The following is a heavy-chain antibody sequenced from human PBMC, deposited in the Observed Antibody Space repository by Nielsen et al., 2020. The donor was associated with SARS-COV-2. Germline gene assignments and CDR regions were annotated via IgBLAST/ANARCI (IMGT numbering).Heavy chain of an antibody. J-gene: IGHJ4*02. D-gene: IGHD3-3*01. V-gene: IGHV3-53*01. Sequence: GRFTISRDNSKNTLFLQMNSLRAEDTAVYYCARGLYDFWSGLPSNYWGQGTLVTVSS. CDR3: ARGLYDFWSGLPSNY.